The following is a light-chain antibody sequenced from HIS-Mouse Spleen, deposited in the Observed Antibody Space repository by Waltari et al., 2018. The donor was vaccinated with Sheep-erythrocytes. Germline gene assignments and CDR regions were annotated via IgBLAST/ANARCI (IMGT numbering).Light chain of an antibody. CDR3: QQYGSSPRT. CDR1: QSVSSY. Sequence: EIVLTQSPPTLSLSPGERATLSCRASQSVSSYLAWYQQKPGQAPRLLIYDASNRATGIPARFSGSGSGTDFTLTISSLEPEDFAVYYCQQYGSSPRTFGQGTKLEIK. J-gene: IGKJ2*01. V-gene: IGKV3-11*01. CDR2: DAS.